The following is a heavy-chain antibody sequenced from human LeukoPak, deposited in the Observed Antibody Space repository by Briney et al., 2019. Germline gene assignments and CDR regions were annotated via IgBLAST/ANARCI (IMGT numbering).Heavy chain of an antibody. Sequence: ASVNVSCKSSGYTFTSYGINWVRQPPGQGLGRVGWINTNNVNRNYAQKLQGSVTMTTDTSTNTAYMEVMSLASDYTAVCYCARAGHLDYWGQGTLVTVSS. CDR3: ARAGHLDY. CDR2: INTNNVNR. V-gene: IGHV1-18*01. CDR1: GYTFTSYG. J-gene: IGHJ4*02.